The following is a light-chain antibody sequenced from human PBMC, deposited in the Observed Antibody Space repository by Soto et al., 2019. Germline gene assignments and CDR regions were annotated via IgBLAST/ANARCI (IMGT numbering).Light chain of an antibody. J-gene: IGKJ2*01. CDR1: QSLSSSY. V-gene: IGKV3-20*01. CDR3: QQYGSSPLYS. CDR2: AAS. Sequence: EIVLTQSPGTLSLSPGERATLSCRASQSLSSSYLAWYQQKPGQAPRVLIYAASSRATGIPDRFSGSGSGTDFTLTISRLEPEDVAVYYCQQYGSSPLYSFGQGTKLEIK.